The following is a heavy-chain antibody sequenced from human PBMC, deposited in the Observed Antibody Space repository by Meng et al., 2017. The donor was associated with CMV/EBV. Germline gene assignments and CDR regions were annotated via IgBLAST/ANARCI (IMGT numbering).Heavy chain of an antibody. CDR2: TYYRSKWYN. Sequence: SQTLSLTGAISGDSVSSNSAAWNWIRQSPSRGLEWLGRTYYRSKWYNDYAVSVKSRITINPDTSKNQFSLQLNSVTPEDTAVYYCARARYYYDSSGYSHDAFDIWGQGTMVTVSS. V-gene: IGHV6-1*01. CDR3: ARARYYYDSSGYSHDAFDI. CDR1: GDSVSSNSAA. J-gene: IGHJ3*02. D-gene: IGHD3-22*01.